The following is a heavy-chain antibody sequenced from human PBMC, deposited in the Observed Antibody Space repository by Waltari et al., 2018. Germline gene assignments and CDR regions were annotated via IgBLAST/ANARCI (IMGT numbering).Heavy chain of an antibody. CDR3: ARGRYSSSSYIDY. V-gene: IGHV3-33*01. D-gene: IGHD6-6*01. Sequence: QVQLVESGGGVVQPGRSLRLSCVVSGFTFRSHNMHWVRQSPGKGLEWVADIWYDGSKENYVDSVKGRFRISRDNSKNTVYLQLDRVSADDTAVYFCARGRYSSSSYIDYWGRGTLVTVSS. CDR2: IWYDGSKE. J-gene: IGHJ4*02. CDR1: GFTFRSHN.